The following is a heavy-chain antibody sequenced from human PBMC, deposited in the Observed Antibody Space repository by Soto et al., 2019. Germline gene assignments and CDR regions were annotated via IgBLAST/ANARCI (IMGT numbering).Heavy chain of an antibody. CDR1: GFTFSDYY. Sequence: GGSLRLSCAASGFTFSDYYMSWIRQAPGKGLEWVSYISSSGNTIYYADSVKGRFTISRDNAKNSLYLQMNSLRVEDTAVYYCASLYCSGTSCRVYYYYGMDVWGQGTTVTVSS. CDR2: ISSSGNTI. D-gene: IGHD2-2*01. CDR3: ASLYCSGTSCRVYYYYGMDV. J-gene: IGHJ6*02. V-gene: IGHV3-11*01.